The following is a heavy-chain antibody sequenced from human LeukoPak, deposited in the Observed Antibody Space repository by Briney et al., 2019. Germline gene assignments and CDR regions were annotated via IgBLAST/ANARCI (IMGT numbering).Heavy chain of an antibody. CDR1: GYSISSGYY. D-gene: IGHD3-16*01. Sequence: SETLSLTCAVSGYSISSGYYWGWIRQPPGKGLEWIGSIYHSGSTYYSPSLKSRVTISVDTSKNQFSLKLSSVTAADTAVYYCARGMGDNSQDNWFDPWGQGTLVTVSS. CDR2: IYHSGST. V-gene: IGHV4-38-2*01. CDR3: ARGMGDNSQDNWFDP. J-gene: IGHJ5*02.